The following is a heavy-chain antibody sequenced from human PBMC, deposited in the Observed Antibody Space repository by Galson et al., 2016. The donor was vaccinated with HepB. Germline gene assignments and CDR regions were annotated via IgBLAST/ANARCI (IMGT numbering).Heavy chain of an antibody. Sequence: SVKVSCKASGYTFTTHYMHWVRQAPGQGLEWMGIINLSGGSTNYAQKFQGRVTMTRVTSTSTVYMDLRSLTSEDTAVYYCATELTIFGVATDNWGQGPLVSVSS. CDR2: INLSGGST. CDR1: GYTFTTHY. D-gene: IGHD3-3*01. V-gene: IGHV1-46*03. J-gene: IGHJ4*02. CDR3: ATELTIFGVATDN.